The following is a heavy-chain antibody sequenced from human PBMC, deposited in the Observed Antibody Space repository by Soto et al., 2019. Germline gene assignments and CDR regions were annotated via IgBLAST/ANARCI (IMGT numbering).Heavy chain of an antibody. Sequence: SETLSLTCAVYGGSFSGYYWSWIRQPPGKGLEWIGEINHSGSTNYNPSLKSRVTISVDTSKNQFSLKLSSVTAADTAVYYCARATGYGSGSYYNPYYYYYGMDVWGQGTTVTVSS. CDR1: GGSFSGYY. D-gene: IGHD3-10*01. CDR3: ARATGYGSGSYYNPYYYYYGMDV. V-gene: IGHV4-34*01. CDR2: INHSGST. J-gene: IGHJ6*02.